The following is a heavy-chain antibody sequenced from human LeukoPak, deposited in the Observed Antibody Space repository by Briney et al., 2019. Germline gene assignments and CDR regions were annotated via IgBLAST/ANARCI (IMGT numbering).Heavy chain of an antibody. J-gene: IGHJ4*02. Sequence: PGGSLTLSCAASGCTFSNHAMTWVRQAPGKGLEWVSAIGGDGRGTDYADSVKRRFTISRDNSKTALYLEMNSLRAEDTARYYCARRVGGTPDYWGPGTLVTVSS. CDR1: GCTFSNHA. CDR3: ARRVGGTPDY. V-gene: IGHV3-23*01. CDR2: IGGDGRGT. D-gene: IGHD1-26*01.